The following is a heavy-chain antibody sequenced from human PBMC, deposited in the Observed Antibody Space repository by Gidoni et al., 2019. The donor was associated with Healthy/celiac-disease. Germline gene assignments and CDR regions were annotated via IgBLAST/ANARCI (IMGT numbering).Heavy chain of an antibody. Sequence: QVQLQESGPGLVKPSETLSLTCTVSGGSVSSGSYYWSWIRQPPGKGLEWIGYIYYSGSTNYNPSLKSRVTISVDTSKNQFSLKLSSVTAADTAVYYCARTGITGTTRGLDYWGQGTLVTVSS. V-gene: IGHV4-61*01. J-gene: IGHJ4*02. D-gene: IGHD1-7*01. CDR1: GGSVSSGSYY. CDR2: IYYSGST. CDR3: ARTGITGTTRGLDY.